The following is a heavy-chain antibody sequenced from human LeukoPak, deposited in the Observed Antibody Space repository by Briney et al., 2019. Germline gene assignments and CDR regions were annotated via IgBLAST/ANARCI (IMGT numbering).Heavy chain of an antibody. CDR3: ARGRGARGSFDN. CDR2: IKQDGSEK. CDR1: GFNFGTYW. Sequence: GGSLRLSCAASGFNFGTYWLNWVRQAPGEGLEWVANIKQDGSEKNYVDSVKGRFTISRDNAKNSLYLQMNSLRAEDTAAYYCARGRGARGSFDNWGQGTLVTVSS. J-gene: IGHJ4*02. D-gene: IGHD3-10*01. V-gene: IGHV3-7*01.